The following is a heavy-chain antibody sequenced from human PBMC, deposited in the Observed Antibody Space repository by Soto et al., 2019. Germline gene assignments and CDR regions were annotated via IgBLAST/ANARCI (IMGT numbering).Heavy chain of an antibody. D-gene: IGHD2-2*02. V-gene: IGHV4-30-4*01. CDR2: IYYSGST. J-gene: IGHJ4*02. Sequence: SETLSLTCTVSGGSISSADYYWSWIRQPPGKGLEWIGYIYYSGSTYYNPSLKSRVTISVDTSKNQFSLKLSSVTAADTAVDYCARGNTPVDYWGQGTRGTVSS. CDR1: GGSISSADYY. CDR3: ARGNTPVDY.